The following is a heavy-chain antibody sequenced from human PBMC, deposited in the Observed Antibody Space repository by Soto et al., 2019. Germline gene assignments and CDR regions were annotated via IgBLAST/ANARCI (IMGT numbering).Heavy chain of an antibody. CDR3: PKDLGTSSGSSWASLYYYYYGMDV. CDR2: ISWNSGSI. D-gene: IGHD1-26*01. CDR1: GFPFDDYS. V-gene: IGHV3-9*01. Sequence: GGSLRLSCAASGFPFDDYSMHLVRQAPGKGLECVSGISWNSGSIGYADSVKGRFTISRDNAKNSLSLQMNSLRAEDTALYYCPKDLGTSSGSSWASLYYYYYGMDVWGQGTTVTVSS. J-gene: IGHJ6*02.